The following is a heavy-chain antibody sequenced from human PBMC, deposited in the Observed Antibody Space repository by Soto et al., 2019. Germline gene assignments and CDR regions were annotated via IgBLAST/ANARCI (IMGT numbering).Heavy chain of an antibody. CDR2: IYYSGST. CDR3: ARLSPVYYFDY. V-gene: IGHV4-59*08. CDR1: GGSISSYY. Sequence: PSETLSLTCTVSGGSISSYYWSWIRQPPGKGLEWIGYIYYSGSTNYNPSLKSRVTISVDTSKNQFSLKLSSVTAADTAVYYCARLSPVYYFDYWGQGTLVTVSS. J-gene: IGHJ4*02.